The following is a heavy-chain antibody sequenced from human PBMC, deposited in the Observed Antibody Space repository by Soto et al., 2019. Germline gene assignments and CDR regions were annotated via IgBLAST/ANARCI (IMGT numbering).Heavy chain of an antibody. V-gene: IGHV3-23*01. J-gene: IGHJ6*02. D-gene: IGHD3-10*01. CDR3: ARGDRGGSGSPASYYYSGLDV. CDR2: VSAGGDMT. Sequence: DVQLLESGGHLVQPGGSLRLSCAASGFTFSSYAMSWVRQAPGKGLEWVSSVSAGGDMTYCSDSVKGRFTISRDNSNNALFLQMNSLRIEDTALYYCARGDRGGSGSPASYYYSGLDVWGQGTTVTVS. CDR1: GFTFSSYA.